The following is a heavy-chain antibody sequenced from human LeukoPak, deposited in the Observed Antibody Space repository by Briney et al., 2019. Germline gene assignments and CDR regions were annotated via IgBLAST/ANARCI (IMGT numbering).Heavy chain of an antibody. V-gene: IGHV4-4*07. J-gene: IGHJ6*03. D-gene: IGHD1-20*01. CDR3: ARILTGTTNYYYYYMDV. CDR2: IYTSGST. Sequence: SETLSLTCTVSGGSISSYYWSWIRQPAGKGLEWIGRIYTSGSTNYNPSLKSRVTMSVDTSKNQFSLKLSSVTAADTAVYYCARILTGTTNYYYYYMDVWGKGTTVTISS. CDR1: GGSISSYY.